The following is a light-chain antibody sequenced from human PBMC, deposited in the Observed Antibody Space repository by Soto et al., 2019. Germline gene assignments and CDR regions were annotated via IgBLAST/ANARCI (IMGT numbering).Light chain of an antibody. CDR2: EVS. CDR1: SSDVGGYNY. CDR3: SSYTSTNTVI. Sequence: QSALTQPASVSGSPGQSITISCTGTSSDVGGYNYVSWYQQHPDKAPKLMIYEVSNRPSGVSNRFSGSKSGNTASLTISGLQAEDEADYYCSSYTSTNTVIFGGGTKVTV. J-gene: IGLJ2*01. V-gene: IGLV2-14*01.